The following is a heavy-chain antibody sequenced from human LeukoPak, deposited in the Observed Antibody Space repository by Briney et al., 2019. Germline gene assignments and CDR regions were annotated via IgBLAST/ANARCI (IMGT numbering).Heavy chain of an antibody. CDR2: VRSKAYGGTT. V-gene: IGHV3-49*03. Sequence: GGSLRLSCTASGFTFGDYAMSWFRQAPGKGLEWVGFVRSKAYGGTTEYAASVKGRFTISRDDSKSIAYLQMDSLKTEDTAVYYCTRDWGCSSTSCYGGGFDYWGQGTLVTVSS. J-gene: IGHJ4*02. CDR3: TRDWGCSSTSCYGGGFDY. CDR1: GFTFGDYA. D-gene: IGHD2-2*01.